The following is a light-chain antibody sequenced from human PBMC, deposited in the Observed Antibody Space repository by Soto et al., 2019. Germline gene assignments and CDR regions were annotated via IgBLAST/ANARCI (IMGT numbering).Light chain of an antibody. CDR1: QDTRKD. CDR3: EEYDSLPLT. Sequence: DIQMPQSPSSLSASVGVRVTVTCQARQDTRKDLNWYQHKPGQAPKLLIYAASNLTTGAPSRFSGSGSVTDYTFTISTLQTEDIAAYYYEEYDSLPLTFGQGTKLEIK. J-gene: IGKJ2*01. CDR2: AAS. V-gene: IGKV1-33*01.